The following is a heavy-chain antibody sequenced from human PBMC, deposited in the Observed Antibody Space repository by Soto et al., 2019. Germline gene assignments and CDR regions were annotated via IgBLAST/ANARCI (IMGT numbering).Heavy chain of an antibody. J-gene: IGHJ4*01. D-gene: IGHD2-15*01. CDR3: AKGGCSGGSCYPFDY. CDR2: ISGGGGSS. V-gene: IGHV3-23*01. Sequence: EVQLLESGGGLVQPGGSLRLSCAASGFTFSNYAMTWVRQTPGKGLEWVSAISGGGGSSYYADSVKGRFTISRDNSKNKLDLRMNSLRGEDTAVYYCAKGGCSGGSCYPFDYWGHGALVTVYS. CDR1: GFTFSNYA.